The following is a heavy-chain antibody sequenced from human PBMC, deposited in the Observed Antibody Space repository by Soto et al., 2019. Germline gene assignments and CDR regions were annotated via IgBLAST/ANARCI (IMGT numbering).Heavy chain of an antibody. V-gene: IGHV3-48*02. J-gene: IGHJ2*01. D-gene: IGHD2-21*02. CDR2: ISSGSTNI. CDR1: GFSFSNYN. Sequence: EVQLVESGGGLVQPGGSLRLSCAASGFSFSNYNMNWVRQAPGKGLEWVSYISSGSTNIYYADSVEGRFTISRDNAKNSLYLQMNSLRDEDTAVYYCATSVVVTAIAPYWYFDLWGRGNLGTVSS. CDR3: ATSVVVTAIAPYWYFDL.